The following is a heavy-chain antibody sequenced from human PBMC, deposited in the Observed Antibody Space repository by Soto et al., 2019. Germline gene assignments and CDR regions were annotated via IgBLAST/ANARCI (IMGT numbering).Heavy chain of an antibody. D-gene: IGHD5-18*01. CDR3: AADGIQLWSKPNYYYYYGMDV. J-gene: IGHJ6*02. V-gene: IGHV1-58*02. CDR2: IVVGSGNT. CDR1: GFTFTSSA. Sequence: GASVKVSGKASGFTFTSSAMQRVRQAGGQRREWRGWIVVGSGNTNYAQKFQERVTITRYMSTSTAYMELSSLRSEDTAVYYCAADGIQLWSKPNYYYYYGMDVWGQGTTVTSP.